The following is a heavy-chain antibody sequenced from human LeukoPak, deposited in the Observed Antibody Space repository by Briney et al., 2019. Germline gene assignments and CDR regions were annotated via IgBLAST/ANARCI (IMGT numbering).Heavy chain of an antibody. Sequence: SETLSLTCTVSGDSISSSSSYWGWIRQPPGKGLEWIGSIYYSGSTYYNTSLKSRVTISVDTSKNQFSLKLNSVTAADTAVYYCARLLGPLDYVWGSSRSKWGQGTLVTVSS. D-gene: IGHD3-16*02. CDR3: ARLLGPLDYVWGSSRSK. CDR1: GDSISSSSSY. CDR2: IYYSGST. J-gene: IGHJ4*02. V-gene: IGHV4-39*01.